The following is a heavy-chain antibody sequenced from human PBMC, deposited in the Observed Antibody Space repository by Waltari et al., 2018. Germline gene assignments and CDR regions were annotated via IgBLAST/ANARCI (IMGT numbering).Heavy chain of an antibody. CDR1: GLSFDDYA. V-gene: IGHV3-43D*03. CDR3: VKGQGFHMDV. CDR2: ISWNGDIT. D-gene: IGHD3-10*01. J-gene: IGHJ6*03. Sequence: EVQLVESGGAVVQPGGSLRLSCAVSGLSFDDYAMHWVRQAAGRGLEWVPLISWNGDITYYADSVKGRFTISRDNSKKSLYLQMNSLRAEDTALYYCVKGQGFHMDVWGKVTTVTISS.